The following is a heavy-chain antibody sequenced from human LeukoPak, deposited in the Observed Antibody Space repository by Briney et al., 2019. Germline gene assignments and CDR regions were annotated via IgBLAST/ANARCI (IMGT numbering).Heavy chain of an antibody. CDR2: ISYTGTYI. V-gene: IGHV3-21*04. Sequence: PGGSLRLSCTASGFIFSSYAMTWVRQAPGKGLEWVSSISYTGTYIYYADSVKGRFTISRDNAQNSVYLQMNSLRAEDTAVYYCVRDRGTYRPIDYWGQGTLVTVSS. CDR1: GFIFSSYA. CDR3: VRDRGTYRPIDY. J-gene: IGHJ4*02. D-gene: IGHD1-26*01.